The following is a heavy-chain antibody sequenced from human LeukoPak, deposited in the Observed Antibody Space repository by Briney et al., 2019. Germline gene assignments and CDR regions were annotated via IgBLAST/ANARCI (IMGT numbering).Heavy chain of an antibody. CDR3: VREVQWLVRGYFDY. CDR1: GFTFSSYA. D-gene: IGHD6-19*01. CDR2: ISYDGSNK. J-gene: IGHJ4*02. Sequence: GGSLRLSCAASGFTFSSYAMHWVRQAPGKGLEWVAVISYDGSNKYYAGSVKGRFTISRDNSKNTLYLQMNSLRAEDTAVYYCVREVQWLVRGYFDYWGQGTLVTVSS. V-gene: IGHV3-30*04.